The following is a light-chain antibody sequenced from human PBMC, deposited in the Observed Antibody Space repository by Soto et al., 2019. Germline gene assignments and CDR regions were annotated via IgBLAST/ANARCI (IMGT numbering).Light chain of an antibody. V-gene: IGLV2-14*01. CDR2: EVR. CDR3: SAYTARSTLV. Sequence: QSALTQPASVSGSAGQSITISCSGTMRDVGAYNLVSWYPQHPGTAPKLIIYEVRNRPSGISSRFSGSRSGNTASLTISGLQSEDEGDYYCSAYTARSTLVFGEGTKLTVL. J-gene: IGLJ3*02. CDR1: MRDVGAYNL.